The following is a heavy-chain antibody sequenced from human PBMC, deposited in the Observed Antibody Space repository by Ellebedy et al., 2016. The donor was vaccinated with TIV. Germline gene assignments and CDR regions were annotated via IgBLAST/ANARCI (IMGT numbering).Heavy chain of an antibody. J-gene: IGHJ4*02. V-gene: IGHV3-13*01. Sequence: GESLKISCAASGFTFSSCDMHWVRQATGKGLGWVSSISTAGDTYYPGSVKGRFTISRENAKNSLYLQMNSLRAEDTAVYYCARATLGFDYWGQGALVTVSS. CDR2: ISTAGDT. CDR3: ARATLGFDY. D-gene: IGHD1-26*01. CDR1: GFTFSSCD.